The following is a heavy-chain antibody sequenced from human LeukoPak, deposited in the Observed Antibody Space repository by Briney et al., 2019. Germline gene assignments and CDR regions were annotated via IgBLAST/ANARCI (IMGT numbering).Heavy chain of an antibody. CDR2: IINSGVT. V-gene: IGHV4-4*07. CDR1: GDSISDYH. J-gene: IGHJ4*02. CDR3: GTSEVGSSSYESYDY. D-gene: IGHD1-26*01. Sequence: KPSETLSLTCTVSGDSISDYHWSWIRQPAGKGLEWIGRIINSGVTNYNPSLNSRVTISVDRSKNQFSLRLTSVTAADTAVYYCGTSEVGSSSYESYDYWGQRTQVTVSA.